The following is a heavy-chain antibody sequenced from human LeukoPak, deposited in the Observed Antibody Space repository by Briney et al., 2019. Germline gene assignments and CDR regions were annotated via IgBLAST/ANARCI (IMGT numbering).Heavy chain of an antibody. V-gene: IGHV4-59*01. Sequence: SETLSLTCTVSGGSISSYYWSWIRQPPGKGLEWIGYIYYSGSTNYNPSLKSRVTISVDTSKNQFSLKLSSVTAADTAVYYCASSILGYCSGGSCYWFDPWGQGTLVTVSS. J-gene: IGHJ5*02. CDR3: ASSILGYCSGGSCYWFDP. D-gene: IGHD2-15*01. CDR2: IYYSGST. CDR1: GGSISSYY.